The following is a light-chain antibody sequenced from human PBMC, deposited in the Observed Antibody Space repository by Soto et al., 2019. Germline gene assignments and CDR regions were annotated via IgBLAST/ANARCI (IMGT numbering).Light chain of an antibody. CDR3: QQSYSTPPIT. J-gene: IGKJ5*01. CDR1: QSISSY. Sequence: DIEMTQSPSSLSASVGDRVTITCRASQSISSYLNWYQQKPGKAPKLLIYAASSLQSGVPSRFSGSGSGTHFTLTISSLQPEDFATYYCQQSYSTPPITFGQGTPLEIK. V-gene: IGKV1-39*01. CDR2: AAS.